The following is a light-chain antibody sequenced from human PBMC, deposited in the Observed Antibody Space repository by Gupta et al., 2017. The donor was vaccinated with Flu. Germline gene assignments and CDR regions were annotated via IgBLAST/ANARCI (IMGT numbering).Light chain of an antibody. CDR3: HQYNNWPPYT. CDR2: GAS. J-gene: IGKJ2*01. CDR1: QSVSSN. Sequence: EIVMTQSPATLSVSPGERATLSCRASQSVSSNLAWYQQKPGQAPRLLGYGASTRATDIPARFSGSGSGTEFTLTISSLQSEDFAVYYCHQYNNWPPYTFGQGTKLEIK. V-gene: IGKV3-15*01.